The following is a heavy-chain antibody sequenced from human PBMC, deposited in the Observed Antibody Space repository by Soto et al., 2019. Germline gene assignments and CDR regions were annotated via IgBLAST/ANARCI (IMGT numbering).Heavy chain of an antibody. CDR1: GFTFSSYW. CDR3: ARVIGLVAVY. J-gene: IGHJ4*02. CDR2: IKQDGREK. Sequence: EVQLVESGGGLVQPGGSLRLSCAASGFTFSSYWMSWVRQAPGKGLEWVANIKQDGREKYYVDSVNGRFTISIDNSKNSMYLQMNRLRVEDTAVYYCARVIGLVAVYWGQGTLVTVSS. V-gene: IGHV3-7*01. D-gene: IGHD6-19*01.